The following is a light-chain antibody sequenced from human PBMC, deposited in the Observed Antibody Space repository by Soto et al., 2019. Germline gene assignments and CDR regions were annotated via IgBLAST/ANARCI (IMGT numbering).Light chain of an antibody. Sequence: EIVSTQSPATLSLSPGESAALSCRASQSVASHLAWYQQKPGQPPRLLIYDASYRATGVPHRFSGSGSGTEFTLTISSLESGDSALYYCQQRSDGPPITFGQGTRLEIK. CDR3: QQRSDGPPIT. CDR2: DAS. J-gene: IGKJ5*01. V-gene: IGKV3-11*01. CDR1: QSVASH.